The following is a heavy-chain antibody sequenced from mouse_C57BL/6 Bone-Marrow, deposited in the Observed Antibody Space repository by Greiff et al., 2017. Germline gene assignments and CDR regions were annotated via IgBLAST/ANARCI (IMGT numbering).Heavy chain of an antibody. D-gene: IGHD3-2*02. CDR3: TDLRLFFDY. Sequence: QVQLKESGAELVRPGASVTLSCKASGYTFTDYEMHWVKQTPVHGLEWIGAIDPETGGTAYNQKFKGKAILTADKSSSTAYMELRSLTSEDSAVYYCTDLRLFFDYWGQGTTLTVSS. CDR1: GYTFTDYE. CDR2: IDPETGGT. V-gene: IGHV1-15*01. J-gene: IGHJ2*01.